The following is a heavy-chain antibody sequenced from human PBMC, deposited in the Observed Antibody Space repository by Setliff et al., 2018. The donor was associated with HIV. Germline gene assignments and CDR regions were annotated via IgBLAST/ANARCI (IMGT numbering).Heavy chain of an antibody. CDR3: ATRPRIAARPFDY. D-gene: IGHD6-6*01. V-gene: IGHV4-31*03. Sequence: SETLSLTCRFSGVSVGSGDYYWHWIRQHPEKALEWIGYIFHSGDTYYNPSLKSRISMSVDTSKNQFSLELTSLTAADTAVYYCATRPRIAARPFDYWGQGMLVTVSS. CDR1: GVSVGSGDYY. J-gene: IGHJ4*02. CDR2: IFHSGDT.